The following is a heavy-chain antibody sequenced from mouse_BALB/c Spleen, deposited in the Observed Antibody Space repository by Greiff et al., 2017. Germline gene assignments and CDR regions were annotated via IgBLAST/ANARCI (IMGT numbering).Heavy chain of an antibody. CDR3: AKRNYYGSSFFAY. J-gene: IGHJ3*01. Sequence: EVQVVESGPSLVKPSQTLSLTCSVTGDSITSGYWNWIRKFSGNKLEYMGYISYSGSTYYNPSLKSRISITRDTSKNQYYLQLNSVTTEDTATYYCAKRNYYGSSFFAYWGQGTLVTVSA. V-gene: IGHV3-8*02. D-gene: IGHD1-1*01. CDR1: GDSITSGY. CDR2: ISYSGST.